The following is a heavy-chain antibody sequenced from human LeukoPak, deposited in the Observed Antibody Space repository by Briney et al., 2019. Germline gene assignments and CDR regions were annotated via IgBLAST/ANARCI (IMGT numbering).Heavy chain of an antibody. D-gene: IGHD2-2*01. V-gene: IGHV4-31*03. CDR2: IYYSGST. CDR3: ARSVEKYQLLPQFDY. CDR1: GGSISSGGYY. J-gene: IGHJ4*02. Sequence: SETLSLTCTVSGGSISSGGYYWSWIRQHPGKGLEWIGYIYYSGSTYYNPSLKSRVTISVDTSKNQFSLKLSSVTAADTAVYYCARSVEKYQLLPQFDYWGRGTLVTVSP.